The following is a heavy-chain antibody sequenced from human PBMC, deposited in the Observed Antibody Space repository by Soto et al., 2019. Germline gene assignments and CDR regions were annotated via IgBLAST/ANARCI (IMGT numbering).Heavy chain of an antibody. CDR2: INAGNGNT. CDR1: GYTFTSYA. J-gene: IGHJ5*02. D-gene: IGHD2-21*02. V-gene: IGHV1-3*01. CDR3: ARIETGRVVTRPNWLDP. Sequence: GASVKVSCKASGYTFTSYAMHWVRQAPGERLEWMGWINAGNGNTKYSQKFQDRVTITRDTSASTAYMELSSLRSEDTAVYYCARIETGRVVTRPNWLDPWGQGTLVTVSS.